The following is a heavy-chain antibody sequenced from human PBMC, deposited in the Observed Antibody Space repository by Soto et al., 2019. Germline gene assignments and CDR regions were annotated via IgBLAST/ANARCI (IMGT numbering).Heavy chain of an antibody. CDR3: ARTPSSGNYYPWYFDL. Sequence: EVQLVESGGGLVKPGGSLRLSCVVSGFTFSSSSMNWVRQAPGKGLEWVSSISSSSNYIYYADSVKGRFTISRDNDKNSLYLQMNSLRAEDTALYYCARTPSSGNYYPWYFDLWGRGTLVTVCS. CDR2: ISSSSNYI. J-gene: IGHJ2*01. D-gene: IGHD3-10*01. V-gene: IGHV3-21*01. CDR1: GFTFSSSS.